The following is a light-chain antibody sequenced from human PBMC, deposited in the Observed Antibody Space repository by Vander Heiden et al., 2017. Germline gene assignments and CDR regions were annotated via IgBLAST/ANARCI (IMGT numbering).Light chain of an antibody. V-gene: IGKV2-28*01. CDR1: QSLLHSNGYNY. Sequence: DIVMTPFSLFPPATPGEPASISCRSSQSLLHSNGYNYLDWYLQKPGQSPQLLIYLGSNRASGVPDRFSGSGSGTDFTLKISRVEAEDVGVYYCMQALQTPYTFGQGTKLEIK. J-gene: IGKJ2*01. CDR3: MQALQTPYT. CDR2: LGS.